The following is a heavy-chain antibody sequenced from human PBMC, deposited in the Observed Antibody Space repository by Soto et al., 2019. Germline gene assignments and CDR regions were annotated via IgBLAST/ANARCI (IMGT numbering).Heavy chain of an antibody. CDR3: ARDHPRGYYDSSGYLDAFYI. Sequence: ASVKVSCKASGGTFSSYAISWVRQAPGQGLEWMGGIIPIFGTANYAQKFQGRVTITADESTSTAYMELSSLRSEDTAVYYCARDHPRGYYDSSGYLDAFYIWGQGTMVTVSS. J-gene: IGHJ3*02. CDR1: GGTFSSYA. V-gene: IGHV1-69*13. CDR2: IIPIFGTA. D-gene: IGHD3-22*01.